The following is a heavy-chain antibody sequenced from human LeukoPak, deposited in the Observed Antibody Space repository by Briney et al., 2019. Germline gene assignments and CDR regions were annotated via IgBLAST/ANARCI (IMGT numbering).Heavy chain of an antibody. CDR2: ISYDGSNK. CDR3: ARVRGYCSSTSCYSLDY. CDR1: GFTFSSYA. Sequence: GRSLRLSCAASGFTFSSYAMRWVRQAPGKGLEWVAVISYDGSNKYYADSVKGRFTISRDNSKNTLYLQMNSLRAEDRAVYYCARVRGYCSSTSCYSLDYWGQGTLVTVSS. J-gene: IGHJ4*02. D-gene: IGHD2-2*02. V-gene: IGHV3-30*04.